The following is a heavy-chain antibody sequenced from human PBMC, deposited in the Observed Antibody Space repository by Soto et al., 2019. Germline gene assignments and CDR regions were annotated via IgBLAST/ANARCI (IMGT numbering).Heavy chain of an antibody. Sequence: QVQLQESGPGLVKPSQTLSLTCSVSGGSISSGGYYWSWIRQPPGKGLEWIGYIYYSANTHYNPSLKGRVSISADTSKNQFSLNLSSVTAADTAVYYCARSGGNPYYYGMDVWGQGTTFTVSS. CDR1: GGSISSGGYY. CDR3: ARSGGNPYYYGMDV. D-gene: IGHD3-10*01. V-gene: IGHV4-31*02. J-gene: IGHJ6*02. CDR2: IYYSANT.